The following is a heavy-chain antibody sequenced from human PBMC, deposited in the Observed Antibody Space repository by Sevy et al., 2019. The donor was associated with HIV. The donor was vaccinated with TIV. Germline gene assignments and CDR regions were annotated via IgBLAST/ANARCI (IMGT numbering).Heavy chain of an antibody. V-gene: IGHV4-61*02. J-gene: IGHJ3*02. Sequence: SETPSLTCTVSGGSISSGTYYWIWVRQPAGKGLEWIGRIYTSGSTNYNPSLKSRVTISVDTSKNQFPLKLNSVTAADTAVYYCARDYCSGGSCYGSDAFDIWGRGTMVTVSS. CDR1: GGSISSGTYY. CDR2: IYTSGST. D-gene: IGHD2-15*01. CDR3: ARDYCSGGSCYGSDAFDI.